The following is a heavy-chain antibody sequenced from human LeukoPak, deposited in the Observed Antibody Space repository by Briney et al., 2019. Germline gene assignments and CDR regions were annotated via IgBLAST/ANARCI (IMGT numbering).Heavy chain of an antibody. CDR2: ISAYNGNT. CDR1: GYTFTSYG. Sequence: ASVKVSCMASGYTFTSYGISWVRQAPGQGLEWMGWISAYNGNTNYAQKLQGRVTMTTDTSTSTAYMELRSLRSDDTAVYYCARYSGYSVQNWFDPWGQGTLVTVSS. J-gene: IGHJ5*02. CDR3: ARYSGYSVQNWFDP. D-gene: IGHD5/OR15-5a*01. V-gene: IGHV1-18*01.